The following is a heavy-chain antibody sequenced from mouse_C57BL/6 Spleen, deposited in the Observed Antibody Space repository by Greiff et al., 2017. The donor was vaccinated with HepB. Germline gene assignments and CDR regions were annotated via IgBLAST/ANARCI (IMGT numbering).Heavy chain of an antibody. Sequence: QVQLQQPGAELVMPGASVKLSCKASGYTFTSYWMHWVKQRPGQGLEWIGEIDPSDSYTNYNQKFKGKSTLTVDKSSSTAYMQLSSLTSEDSAVYYCARGKSYYGNDGYAMDYWGQGTSVTVSS. CDR2: IDPSDSYT. CDR1: GYTFTSYW. J-gene: IGHJ4*01. CDR3: ARGKSYYGNDGYAMDY. V-gene: IGHV1-69*01. D-gene: IGHD2-9*01.